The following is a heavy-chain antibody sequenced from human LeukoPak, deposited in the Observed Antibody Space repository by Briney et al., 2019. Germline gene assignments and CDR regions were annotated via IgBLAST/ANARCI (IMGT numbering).Heavy chain of an antibody. V-gene: IGHV1-18*01. CDR1: GYSFTDFG. Sequence: ASVKVSCKASGYSFTDFGVSWVRQAPGQGLEWMGWISAYNGDIKYAQKFQGRVTMTTDTSTSTAYMELTSLRSDDTAVFFCTRDLGTYGSIFFDYWGQGTLVTVSS. J-gene: IGHJ4*02. D-gene: IGHD3-10*01. CDR3: TRDLGTYGSIFFDY. CDR2: ISAYNGDI.